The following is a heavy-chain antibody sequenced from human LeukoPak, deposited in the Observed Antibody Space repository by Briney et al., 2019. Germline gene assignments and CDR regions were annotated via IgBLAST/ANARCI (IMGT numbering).Heavy chain of an antibody. D-gene: IGHD2-15*01. V-gene: IGHV4-31*03. CDR2: IYYSGST. CDR3: ARGDCSGGSCYFDY. Sequence: SQTLSLTCTVSGGSISSGGYYWSWIRQHPGKGLEWIGYIYYSGSTYYNPYLKSRVTISVDTSKNQFSLKLSSVTAADTAVYYCARGDCSGGSCYFDYWGQGTLVTVSS. J-gene: IGHJ4*02. CDR1: GGSISSGGYY.